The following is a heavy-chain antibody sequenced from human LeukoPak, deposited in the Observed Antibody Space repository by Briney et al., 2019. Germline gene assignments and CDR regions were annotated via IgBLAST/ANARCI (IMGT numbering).Heavy chain of an antibody. Sequence: PSETLSLTCTVSGGPIDRHYWSWLRQPPGKGLEWIGYVFYPGSTNYNPSLKSRVTMSLDTSRDQFSLRLTSVTAADTAIYYCASRPAGSTWYGVFDYWSQGTLVTVSS. CDR1: GGPIDRHY. D-gene: IGHD6-13*01. CDR3: ASRPAGSTWYGVFDY. J-gene: IGHJ4*02. V-gene: IGHV4-59*11. CDR2: VFYPGST.